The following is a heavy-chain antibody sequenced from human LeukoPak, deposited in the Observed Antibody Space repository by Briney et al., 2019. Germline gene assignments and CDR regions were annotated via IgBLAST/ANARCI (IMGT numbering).Heavy chain of an antibody. Sequence: GGSLRLSCAASGFXFSDAWMSWVRQAPGKGLEWVGRIKSQTGGGPTDYAAPVKGRFSISRDDSKNTLYLQMNSLKTEDTAVYYCTRVGTTWFHSWGQGTLVTVSS. CDR3: TRVGTTWFHS. CDR1: GFXFSDAW. D-gene: IGHD1-26*01. J-gene: IGHJ5*01. CDR2: IKSQTGGGPT. V-gene: IGHV3-15*01.